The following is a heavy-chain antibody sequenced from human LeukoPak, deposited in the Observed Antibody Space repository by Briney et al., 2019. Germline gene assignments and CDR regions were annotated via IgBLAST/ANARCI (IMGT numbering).Heavy chain of an antibody. CDR3: AKEGYYGSGSFPDH. V-gene: IGHV3-30*18. J-gene: IGHJ5*02. CDR2: VSFDGSSE. Sequence: PGGSLRLSCVASGFTFSSYGMHWVRQAPGKGLEWVAVVSFDGSSEDYADCVKGRFTISRDSSKNTLYLLMNSLRTEDTAVYYCAKEGYYGSGSFPDHWGQGTLVTVSS. D-gene: IGHD3-10*01. CDR1: GFTFSSYG.